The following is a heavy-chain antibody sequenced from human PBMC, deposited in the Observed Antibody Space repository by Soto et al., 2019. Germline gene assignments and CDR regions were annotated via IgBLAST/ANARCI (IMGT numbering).Heavy chain of an antibody. Sequence: GASVKVSCKTSGYTFTTYRITWVRQAPGQGLEWMGWISAYNGNTNYAQKFQGRVTMTTGTSTSTAYMELRSLRSDDTAVYYCPRDSNTVPPDYWGQGTLVTVSS. J-gene: IGHJ4*02. V-gene: IGHV1-18*01. CDR3: PRDSNTVPPDY. CDR2: ISAYNGNT. CDR1: GYTFTTYR. D-gene: IGHD4-17*01.